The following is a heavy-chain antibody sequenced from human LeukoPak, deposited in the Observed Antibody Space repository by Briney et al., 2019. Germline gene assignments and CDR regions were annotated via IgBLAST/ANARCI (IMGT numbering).Heavy chain of an antibody. J-gene: IGHJ3*01. D-gene: IGHD3-10*01. CDR2: IFYSGST. V-gene: IGHV4-39*07. CDR3: AKSNGYGLVDL. Sequence: KPSETLSLTCTVSGGSISTSNYYWGWIRQPPGKGLEWIGNIFYSGSTYYSPSLRSRVTISLDTSRTQSSLKLNSVPAADTAVYYCAKSNGYGLVDLWGQGPMVTVSS. CDR1: GGSISTSNYY.